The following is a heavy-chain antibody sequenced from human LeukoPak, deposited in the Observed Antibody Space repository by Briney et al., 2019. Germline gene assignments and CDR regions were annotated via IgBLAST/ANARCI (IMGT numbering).Heavy chain of an antibody. V-gene: IGHV3-9*01. CDR2: INWNGGGT. CDR3: AKHMRATNTYSFFGLDV. Sequence: GGSLRLSCAATGFTFKDYGMHWVRQPLGRGRDWVSSINWNGGGTDYADSVKGRFTISRDNAKNSLYLQLSSLRPEDTALYYCAKHMRATNTYSFFGLDVWGQGTTVTVSS. CDR1: GFTFKDYG. D-gene: IGHD1-26*01. J-gene: IGHJ6*02.